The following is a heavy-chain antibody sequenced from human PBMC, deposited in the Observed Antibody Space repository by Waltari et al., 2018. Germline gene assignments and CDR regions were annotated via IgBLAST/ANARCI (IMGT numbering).Heavy chain of an antibody. CDR3: AKGTYDFWSGYYSREDYYYYMDV. J-gene: IGHJ6*03. Sequence: EVQLLESGGGLVQPGGSLRLSCAASGFTFSSYAMSWVRQAPGKGLEWVSVIYSGGSTYYADSVKGRFTISRDNSKNTLYLQMNSLRAEDTAVYYCAKGTYDFWSGYYSREDYYYYMDVWGKGTTVTVSS. D-gene: IGHD3-3*01. V-gene: IGHV3-23*03. CDR2: IYSGGST. CDR1: GFTFSSYA.